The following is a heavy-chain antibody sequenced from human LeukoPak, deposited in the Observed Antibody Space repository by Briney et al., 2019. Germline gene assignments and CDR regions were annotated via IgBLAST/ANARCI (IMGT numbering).Heavy chain of an antibody. Sequence: GGSLRLSCAASGFTFATYWMAWVRQAPGKGLEWVANIKEDGSERYYVDSVKGRFTISRDNAKNSLYLQMNSLRAEDTAVYYCARHGLPPDYWGQGTLVTVSS. CDR3: ARHGLPPDY. V-gene: IGHV3-7*05. J-gene: IGHJ4*02. D-gene: IGHD3/OR15-3a*01. CDR1: GFTFATYW. CDR2: IKEDGSER.